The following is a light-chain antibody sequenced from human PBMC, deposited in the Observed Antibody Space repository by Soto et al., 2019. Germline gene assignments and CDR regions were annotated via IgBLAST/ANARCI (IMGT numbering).Light chain of an antibody. Sequence: IVLTQSPGTLSLSPGDRATLSCRASQSVSSSYLAWYKQKPGQAPSLLVYGASSRATGIPDRFSGSGSGTDFTLTIRRLEPEDFAVYYCQQYGSSRTFGQGTKVDIK. CDR2: GAS. J-gene: IGKJ1*01. CDR1: QSVSSSY. V-gene: IGKV3-20*01. CDR3: QQYGSSRT.